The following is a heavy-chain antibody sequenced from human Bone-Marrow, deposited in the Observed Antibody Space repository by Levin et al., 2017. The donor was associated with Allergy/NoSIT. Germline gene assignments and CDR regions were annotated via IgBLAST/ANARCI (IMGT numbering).Heavy chain of an antibody. V-gene: IGHV3-33*05. CDR3: ARDVTGSYDF. CDR2: ISHDENYK. Sequence: SCAASGFTFSGFGMHWVRLAPVKGLEWVAVISHDENYKNYADSVKGRFTISRDSSSNTLYLQMNNLRAEDTAVYYCARDVTGSYDFWGQGTLVTVSS. D-gene: IGHD1-26*01. CDR1: GFTFSGFG. J-gene: IGHJ4*02.